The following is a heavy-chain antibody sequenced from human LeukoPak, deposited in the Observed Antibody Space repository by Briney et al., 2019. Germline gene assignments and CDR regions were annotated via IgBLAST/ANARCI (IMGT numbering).Heavy chain of an antibody. D-gene: IGHD6-13*01. CDR1: GYNFDRYG. CDR2: ISTYNGNT. J-gene: IGHJ4*02. CDR3: ASFRAYSSSPNYFDY. Sequence: ASVKVSCKGSGYNFDRYGVNWVRQAPGQGLEWVGWISTYNGNTFYAQKFEGRVSMTTDTSTNTVYMDLRSLRSDDTAVYYCASFRAYSSSPNYFDYWGQGTLVTVSS. V-gene: IGHV1-18*04.